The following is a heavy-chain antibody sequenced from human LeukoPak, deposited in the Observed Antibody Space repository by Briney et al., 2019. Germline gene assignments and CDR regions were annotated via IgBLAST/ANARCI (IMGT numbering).Heavy chain of an antibody. V-gene: IGHV1-18*01. D-gene: IGHD4-17*01. CDR1: GYTFNSYG. CDR3: ARDGVYGDYVWFDP. J-gene: IGHJ5*02. CDR2: ISTYNDKI. Sequence: ASVKVSCKASGYTFNSYGISWMRQAPGQGLEWMGWISTYNDKIKYAQKLQDRVTMTTDTSTSTAYMELRSLRSDDTAVYYCARDGVYGDYVWFDPWGQGTLVTVSS.